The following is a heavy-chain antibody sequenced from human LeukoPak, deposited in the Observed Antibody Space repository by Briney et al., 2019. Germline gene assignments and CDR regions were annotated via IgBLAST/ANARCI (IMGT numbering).Heavy chain of an antibody. CDR2: ISSSGSTI. V-gene: IGHV3-11*04. CDR3: ARVMYYYDSSGQTYYFDY. J-gene: IGHJ4*02. CDR1: GFTFSDYY. Sequence: GGSLRLSCAASGFTFSDYYMSWIRQAPGKGLEWVSYISSSGSTIYYADSVKGRFTISRDNAKNLLYLQMNSLRAEDTAVYYCARVMYYYDSSGQTYYFDYWGQGTLVTVSS. D-gene: IGHD3-22*01.